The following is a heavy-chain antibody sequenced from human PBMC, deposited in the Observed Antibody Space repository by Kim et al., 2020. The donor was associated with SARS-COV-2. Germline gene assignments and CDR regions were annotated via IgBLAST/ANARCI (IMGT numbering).Heavy chain of an antibody. CDR3: ARDNGLRYFDWPRKYYFDY. V-gene: IGHV4-34*01. CDR1: GGSFSGYY. D-gene: IGHD3-9*01. Sequence: SETLSLTCAVYGGSFSGYYWSWIRQPPGKGLEWIGEINHSGSTNYNPSLKSRVTISVDTSKNQFSLKLSSVTAADTAVYYCARDNGLRYFDWPRKYYFDYWGQGTLVTVSS. J-gene: IGHJ4*02. CDR2: INHSGST.